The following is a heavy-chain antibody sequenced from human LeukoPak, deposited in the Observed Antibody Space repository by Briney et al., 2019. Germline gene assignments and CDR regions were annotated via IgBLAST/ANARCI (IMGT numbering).Heavy chain of an antibody. D-gene: IGHD3-3*01. J-gene: IGHJ4*02. V-gene: IGHV3-23*01. CDR2: ISGSGGST. CDR1: GFTFSSYA. CDR3: AKWAYFDFWSGHYKSHFDS. Sequence: GSLRLSCAASGFTFSSYAMSWVRQAPGKGLEWVSAISGSGGSTYYADSVKGRFTVSRDNSKNTLYLHMNTLSAEDTAVYYCAKWAYFDFWSGHYKSHFDSWGQGTLVTVSS.